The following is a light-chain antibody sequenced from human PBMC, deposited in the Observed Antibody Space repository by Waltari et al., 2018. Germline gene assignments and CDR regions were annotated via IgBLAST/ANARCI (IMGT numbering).Light chain of an antibody. CDR3: CSYAGTPRVV. Sequence: QSALTQPASVSGSPGQSITIPCTGTNNDIGRYNLVSWYQQHPGKAPKVIIFEVNKRPSGVSNRFSGSKSGNTASLTVSGLHPEDEADYYCCSYAGTPRVVFGGGTKLTVL. CDR1: NNDIGRYNL. CDR2: EVN. J-gene: IGLJ2*01. V-gene: IGLV2-23*02.